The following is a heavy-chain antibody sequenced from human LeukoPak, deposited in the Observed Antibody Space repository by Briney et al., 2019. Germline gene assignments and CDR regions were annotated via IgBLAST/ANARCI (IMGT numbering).Heavy chain of an antibody. V-gene: IGHV3-23*01. CDR3: AKDFSQQLVGPFDY. J-gene: IGHJ4*02. Sequence: GGSLRLSCAASGFTVSSNYMSWVRQAPGKGLEWVSAISGSGGSTYYADSVKGRFSISRDNSKNTLYLQMNSLRAEDTAVYYCAKDFSQQLVGPFDYWGQGTLVTVSS. CDR2: ISGSGGST. CDR1: GFTVSSNY. D-gene: IGHD6-13*01.